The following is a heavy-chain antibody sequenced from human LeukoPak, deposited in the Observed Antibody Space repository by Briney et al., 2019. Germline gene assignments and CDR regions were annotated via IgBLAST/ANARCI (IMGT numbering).Heavy chain of an antibody. CDR3: ARENSDWAFDY. CDR1: GYTFTGYY. D-gene: IGHD6-19*01. V-gene: IGHV1-2*02. J-gene: IGHJ4*02. Sequence: ASVKVSCKASGYTFTGYYIHWVRQDPGQGLEWMGWINANSGGTKYAQKFQGRVTMTRDTSISTAYMELSRLGSDDTAVYYCARENSDWAFDYWGQETLVSVSS. CDR2: INANSGGT.